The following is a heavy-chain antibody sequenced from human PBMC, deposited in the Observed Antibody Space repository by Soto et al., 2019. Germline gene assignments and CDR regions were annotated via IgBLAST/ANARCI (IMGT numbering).Heavy chain of an antibody. J-gene: IGHJ6*02. CDR3: ASVMGWLRLSKYYYYGMDV. CDR1: GYTFTSYY. Sequence: GASVKDPCKASGYTFTSYYMHWVRQAPGQGPEWMGIINPSGGSTSYAQKFQGRVTMTRDTSTSTVYMELSSLRSEDTAVYYCASVMGWLRLSKYYYYGMDVWGQGTMVTVSS. D-gene: IGHD5-12*01. CDR2: INPSGGST. V-gene: IGHV1-46*01.